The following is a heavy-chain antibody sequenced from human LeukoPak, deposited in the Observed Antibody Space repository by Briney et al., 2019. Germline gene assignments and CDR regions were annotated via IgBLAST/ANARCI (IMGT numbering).Heavy chain of an antibody. D-gene: IGHD2-21*02. V-gene: IGHV3-23*01. CDR2: ISGSGGST. J-gene: IGHJ4*02. CDR3: TTDPGGSDSYYFDY. CDR1: GFTFSSYG. Sequence: GGTLRLSCAASGFTFSSYGMSWVRQAPGKGLEWVSAISGSGGSTYYADSVKGRFTISRDNSKNTLYLQMNSLKTEDTAVYYCTTDPGGSDSYYFDYWGQGTLVTVSS.